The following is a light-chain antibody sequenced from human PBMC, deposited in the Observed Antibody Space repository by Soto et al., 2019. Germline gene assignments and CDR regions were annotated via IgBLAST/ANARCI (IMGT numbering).Light chain of an antibody. CDR1: QSLVYSDGNTY. V-gene: IGKV2-24*01. CDR2: KVS. Sequence: DVVMTQPPLSSPITLGQPASISCSSSQSLVYSDGNTYLSWLQQRPGQPPRLLIYKVSNRFSGVPDRFSGSGAGTDFTLTISRVEAADVAIYSCMQTTHLPHTFGQGTKREI. J-gene: IGKJ2*01. CDR3: MQTTHLPHT.